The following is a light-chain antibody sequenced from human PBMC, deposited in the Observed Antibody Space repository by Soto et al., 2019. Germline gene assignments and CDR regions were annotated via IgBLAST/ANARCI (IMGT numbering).Light chain of an antibody. J-gene: IGKJ2*01. Sequence: ETVLTQSPGTLSLSPGERATLSCRASQSVSSTWLAWYQQKPGQPPRLLIYGASSRASGIPDRFSGSGSGTEFTLTISRLEPEDFAVYYCQQYGCSRYTFGQGTKLEIK. CDR1: QSVSSTW. V-gene: IGKV3-20*01. CDR2: GAS. CDR3: QQYGCSRYT.